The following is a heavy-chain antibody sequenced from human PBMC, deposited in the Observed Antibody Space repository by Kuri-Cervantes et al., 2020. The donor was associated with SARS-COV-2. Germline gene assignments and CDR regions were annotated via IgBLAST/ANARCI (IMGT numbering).Heavy chain of an antibody. V-gene: IGHV3-64D*08. D-gene: IGHD2-2*02. J-gene: IGHJ6*02. CDR1: GFTFSSYS. Sequence: GESLKISCAASGFTFSSYSMNWVRQAPGKGLEYVSAISSNGGSTYYADSVKGRFTISRDNSKNTLYLQMSSLRAEDTAVYYCVKDECSSTSCYTGGYYYYYYGMDVWGQGTTVTVSS. CDR2: ISSNGGST. CDR3: VKDECSSTSCYTGGYYYYYYGMDV.